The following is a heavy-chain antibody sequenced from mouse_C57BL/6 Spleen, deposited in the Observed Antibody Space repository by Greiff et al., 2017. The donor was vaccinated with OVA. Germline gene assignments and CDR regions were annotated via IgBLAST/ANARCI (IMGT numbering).Heavy chain of an antibody. Sequence: EVQLQESGPELVKPGASVKISCKASGYSFTDYNMNWVKQSNGKSLEWIGVINPNYGTTSYNQKFKGKATLTVDQSSSTAYMQLNSLTSEDSAVYYCARSTGYGYDGGRGYFDYWGQGTTLTVSS. CDR3: ARSTGYGYDGGRGYFDY. V-gene: IGHV1-39*01. CDR1: GYSFTDYN. CDR2: INPNYGTT. D-gene: IGHD2-2*01. J-gene: IGHJ2*01.